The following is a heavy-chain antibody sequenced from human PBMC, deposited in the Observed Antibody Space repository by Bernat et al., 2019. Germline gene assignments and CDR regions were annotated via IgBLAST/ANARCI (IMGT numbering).Heavy chain of an antibody. CDR1: GFTFSTYW. Sequence: EVQLVESGGGLVQPGGSLRLSCEASGFTFSTYWMHWVRQAPRKGLVWVSRINTDCSSTNYADSVKGRFTISRNNAKNTVYLQLNSLSPEDTGVYYCASGFCGTSNCYSLVMDVWGQGTTVTVSS. CDR2: INTDCSST. CDR3: ASGFCGTSNCYSLVMDV. D-gene: IGHD2-2*01. J-gene: IGHJ6*02. V-gene: IGHV3-74*01.